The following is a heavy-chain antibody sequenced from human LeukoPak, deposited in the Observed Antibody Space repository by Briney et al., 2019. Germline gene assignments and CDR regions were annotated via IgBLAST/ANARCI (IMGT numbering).Heavy chain of an antibody. CDR3: AKNVKVRGVIMGDFDY. CDR1: GVTFSSYW. J-gene: IGHJ4*02. V-gene: IGHV3-7*03. CDR2: IKQDGSEK. D-gene: IGHD3-10*01. Sequence: GGSLRLSCAASGVTFSSYWMSGVRQALGKGLGWGANIKQDGSEKYYVYSVKGRFTISRDNAKNSLYLQMNSLRAEDTSVYYCAKNVKVRGVIMGDFDYWGQGTLVTDSS.